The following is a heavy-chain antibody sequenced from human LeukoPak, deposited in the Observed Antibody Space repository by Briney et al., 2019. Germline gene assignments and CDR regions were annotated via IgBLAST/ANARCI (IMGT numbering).Heavy chain of an antibody. Sequence: PGGSLRLSCAASGFTFSSYWMHWVRQAPGKGLVWVSRINSDGSSTSYADSVKGRFTISRDNSKNTLYLQMNSLRAEDTAVYYCASGGATYYYYYYMDVWGKGTTVTVSS. D-gene: IGHD1-26*01. CDR1: GFTFSSYW. V-gene: IGHV3-74*01. J-gene: IGHJ6*03. CDR3: ASGGATYYYYYYMDV. CDR2: INSDGSST.